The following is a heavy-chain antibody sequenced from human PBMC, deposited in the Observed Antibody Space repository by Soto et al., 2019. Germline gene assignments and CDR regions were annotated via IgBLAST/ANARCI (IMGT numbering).Heavy chain of an antibody. V-gene: IGHV3-23*01. CDR2: ISGSGGST. Sequence: GGSLRLSCAASGFTFSSYAMSWVRQAPGKGLEWVSAISGSGGSTYYADSVKGRFTISRDNSKNTLYLQMNSLRAEDTAVYYCAKSPLWFGDNYYYGMDVWGQGTTVTVSS. CDR3: AKSPLWFGDNYYYGMDV. D-gene: IGHD3-10*01. CDR1: GFTFSSYA. J-gene: IGHJ6*02.